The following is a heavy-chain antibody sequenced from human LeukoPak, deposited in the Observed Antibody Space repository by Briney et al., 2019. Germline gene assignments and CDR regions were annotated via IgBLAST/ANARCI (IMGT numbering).Heavy chain of an antibody. J-gene: IGHJ4*02. CDR3: ARLLWGVAQPTEFDY. V-gene: IGHV4-34*01. CDR2: INHSGST. D-gene: IGHD2-21*01. Sequence: SETLSPTCAVYGGSFSGYYWSWIRQPPGKGLEWIGEINHSGSTNYNPSLKSRVTISVDTSKNQFSLKLSSVTAADTAVYYCARLLWGVAQPTEFDYWGQGTLVTVSS. CDR1: GGSFSGYY.